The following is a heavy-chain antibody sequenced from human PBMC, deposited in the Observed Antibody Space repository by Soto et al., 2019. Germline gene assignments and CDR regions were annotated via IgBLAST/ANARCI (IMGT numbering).Heavy chain of an antibody. CDR2: IKSQASGGTI. J-gene: IGHJ4*02. D-gene: IGHD2-21*01. Sequence: GGSLRLSCAASGITFIYAWMDWVRQAPGKRLEWVGRIKSQASGGTIDYAAPVKGRFTISRDDSKNTVYLQMDSLKTEDTAAYYCTHLLSLAHPYSYLWGQGTQVTVSS. CDR3: THLLSLAHPYSYL. V-gene: IGHV3-15*07. CDR1: GITFIYAW.